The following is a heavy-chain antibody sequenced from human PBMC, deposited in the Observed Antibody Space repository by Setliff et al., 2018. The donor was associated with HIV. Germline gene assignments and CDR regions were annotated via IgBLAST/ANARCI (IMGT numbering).Heavy chain of an antibody. J-gene: IGHJ4*02. D-gene: IGHD3-22*01. CDR3: SADTEDSLNFYNCDY. V-gene: IGHV3-15*01. Sequence: GGSLRLSCAGSGFAFSPAWMTWVRQAPGKGLEWIGRIRSMREGGARDYAAPVKGRFSISRDDSANTLFLQMNSLKTEDTAVYYCSADTEDSLNFYNCDYRGPGIQVTVSS. CDR1: GFAFSPAW. CDR2: IRSMREGGAR.